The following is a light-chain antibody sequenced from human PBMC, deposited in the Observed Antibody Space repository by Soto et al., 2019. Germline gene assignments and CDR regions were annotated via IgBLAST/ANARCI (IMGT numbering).Light chain of an antibody. CDR1: SSDVGGYNY. Sequence: QSLLTQPASVSGSPGQSITISFTGTSSDVGGYNYVSWYQQHPGKAPKLMIYDVSNRPSGVSNRFSGSKSGNTASLTISGLQAEDEADYYCSSYTSSSALYVFGTGTKVTVL. V-gene: IGLV2-14*01. J-gene: IGLJ1*01. CDR2: DVS. CDR3: SSYTSSSALYV.